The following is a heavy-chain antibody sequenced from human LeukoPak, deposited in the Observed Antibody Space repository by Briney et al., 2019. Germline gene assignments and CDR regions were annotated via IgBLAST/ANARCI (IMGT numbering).Heavy chain of an antibody. Sequence: PGESLRLSCAASGFTFHDYAMHWVRQVPGKGLEWVSGITWNSGSVLYADSVKGRFTVSRDASKNMVFLQMNDLRPEDTAVYYCAKEQRIRHCSEGVCMEGYYFDYWGQGSLVTVSS. CDR2: ITWNSGSV. CDR3: AKEQRIRHCSEGVCMEGYYFDY. D-gene: IGHD2-8*01. V-gene: IGHV3-9*01. J-gene: IGHJ4*02. CDR1: GFTFHDYA.